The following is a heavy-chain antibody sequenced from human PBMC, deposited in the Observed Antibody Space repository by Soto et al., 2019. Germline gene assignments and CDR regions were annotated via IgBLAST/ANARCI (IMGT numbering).Heavy chain of an antibody. CDR1: GFTFSSYG. V-gene: IGHV3-33*01. CDR2: IWYDGSNK. J-gene: IGHJ4*02. CDR3: ARDPGDGYQYTGGYYFDY. Sequence: QVQLVESGGGVVQPGRSLRLSCAASGFTFSSYGMHWVRQAPGKGLEWVAVIWYDGSNKYYADSVKGRFTISRDNSKNTLYLQMNSRRAEDTAVYYCARDPGDGYQYTGGYYFDYWGQGTLVTVSS. D-gene: IGHD2-21*01.